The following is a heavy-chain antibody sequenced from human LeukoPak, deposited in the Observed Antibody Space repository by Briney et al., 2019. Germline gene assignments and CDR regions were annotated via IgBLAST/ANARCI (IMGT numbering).Heavy chain of an antibody. CDR2: IYYSGSS. Sequence: SQTLSLTCTVSGGSISSGGYYWSWIRQHPGKGLEWIGYIYYSGSSNYNPSLKRRVTMSLDTSKNQFSLKLTSVTAADTAVYYCARDRYYYGSGRPGWFDAWGQGTLVTVSS. CDR3: ARDRYYYGSGRPGWFDA. J-gene: IGHJ5*02. D-gene: IGHD3-10*01. V-gene: IGHV4-31*03. CDR1: GGSISSGGYY.